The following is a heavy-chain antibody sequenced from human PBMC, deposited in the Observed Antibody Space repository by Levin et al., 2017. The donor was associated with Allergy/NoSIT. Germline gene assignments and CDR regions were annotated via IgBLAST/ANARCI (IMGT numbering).Heavy chain of an antibody. CDR3: ARYDYNNYDGALDI. CDR2: ISTSGTST. CDR1: GFTFSTYD. V-gene: IGHV3-48*02. D-gene: IGHD4-11*01. Sequence: QTGGSLRLSCAASGFTFSTYDMNWVRQAPGKGLEWVSFISTSGTSTYYADSVKGRFTISRDDAKKSLYLQMNSLRDEDTALYYCARYDYNNYDGALDIWGQGTMVTVSS. J-gene: IGHJ3*02.